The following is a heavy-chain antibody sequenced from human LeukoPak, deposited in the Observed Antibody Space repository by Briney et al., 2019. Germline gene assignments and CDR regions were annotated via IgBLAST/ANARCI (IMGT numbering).Heavy chain of an antibody. CDR2: IKQDGSDQ. D-gene: IGHD6-25*01. CDR1: GFIFSGYW. CDR3: AKNIAAPGRDSYYLYGMDV. V-gene: IGHV3-7*01. Sequence: GGSLRLSCAASGFIFSGYWMTWVRQAPGKGLEWVASIKQDGSDQHYVDAVEGRFTISRDNAKNSLYLQMNNLRADDTAVYYCAKNIAAPGRDSYYLYGMDVWGQGTTVTVPS. J-gene: IGHJ6*02.